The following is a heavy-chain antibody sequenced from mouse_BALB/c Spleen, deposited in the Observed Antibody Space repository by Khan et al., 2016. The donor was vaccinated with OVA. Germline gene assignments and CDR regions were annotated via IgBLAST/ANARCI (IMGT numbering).Heavy chain of an antibody. CDR1: GYTFTSYY. J-gene: IGHJ3*01. Sequence: QVQLQQSGAELVKPGASVKLSCKASGYTFTSYYMYWVKQRPGQGLEWIGEINPSDGDTNFNEKFKSKATLTVDKSSSTTYIQLSSLTSEDSAVYYCTRSGYGTFAYWGQGTLVTVSA. CDR3: TRSGYGTFAY. V-gene: IGHV1S81*02. CDR2: INPSDGDT. D-gene: IGHD2-1*01.